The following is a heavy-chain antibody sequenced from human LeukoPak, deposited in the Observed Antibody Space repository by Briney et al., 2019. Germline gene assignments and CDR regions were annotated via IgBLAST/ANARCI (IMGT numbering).Heavy chain of an antibody. CDR1: GFTFSTYF. CDR3: VKDDSYYYDSSSYPH. J-gene: IGHJ4*02. Sequence: GGSLRLSCSASGFTFSTYFMHWVRQAPGKGLEYVSAISSNGGSTYYADSVKGRFTISRDNSKNTLYLQMSSLRAEDTAVYHCVKDDSYYYDSSSYPHRGQGTLVTVSS. CDR2: ISSNGGST. D-gene: IGHD3-22*01. V-gene: IGHV3-64D*09.